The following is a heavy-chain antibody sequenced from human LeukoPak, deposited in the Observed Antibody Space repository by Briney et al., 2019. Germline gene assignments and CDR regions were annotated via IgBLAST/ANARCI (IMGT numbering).Heavy chain of an antibody. V-gene: IGHV3-30*02. CDR1: RSTLTGYG. D-gene: IGHD3-10*01. Sequence: WGSLRLSCAASRSTLTGYGMHWVRQAPGKGLEWVTFIRFDGSDKKYADSVKGRFTISRDDSKNTLYLQLNSLRAEDTAVYYCARDQITMLRGVTIKDYYYYYMDVWGKGTSVTVSS. CDR2: IRFDGSDK. CDR3: ARDQITMLRGVTIKDYYYYYMDV. J-gene: IGHJ6*03.